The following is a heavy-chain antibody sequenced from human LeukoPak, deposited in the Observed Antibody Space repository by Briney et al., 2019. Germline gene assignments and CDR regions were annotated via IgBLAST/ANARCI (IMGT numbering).Heavy chain of an antibody. D-gene: IGHD2-2*01. CDR3: AKDAPVNIVVVPAANS. V-gene: IGHV3-23*01. CDR2: ISGSGGSS. Sequence: GGSLRLSCAASGFTFSRNLMSWVRQAPGKGLEWVSSISGSGGSSYYADSVKGRFTMSRDNSKNTLYLQMSGLRAEDTAVYYCAKDAPVNIVVVPAANSWGQGTLVTVSS. J-gene: IGHJ4*02. CDR1: GFTFSRNL.